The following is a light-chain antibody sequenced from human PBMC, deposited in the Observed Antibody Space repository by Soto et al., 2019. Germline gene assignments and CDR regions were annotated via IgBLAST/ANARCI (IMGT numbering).Light chain of an antibody. V-gene: IGKV1-9*01. CDR3: QQVKSYPRT. Sequence: DIHLTQSPSSLSASVGDRVTITCRASQAITNNLAWYQQKPGNPPRLLIYEESTLHSGVPSRFSGRKVGTQFILTIDSLQPEAFATSYCQQVKSYPRTFGGGTKVDIK. CDR1: QAITNN. CDR2: EES. J-gene: IGKJ4*01.